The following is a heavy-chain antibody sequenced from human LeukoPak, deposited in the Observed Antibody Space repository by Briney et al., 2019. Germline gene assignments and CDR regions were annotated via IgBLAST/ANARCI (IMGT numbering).Heavy chain of an antibody. CDR3: ARSPTGYRSWFDP. CDR2: INHSGST. J-gene: IGHJ5*02. Sequence: PSETLSLTCAVYGGSFSGYYWSWIRQPPGKGLEWIGEINHSGSTNYNPSLKSRVTISVDTSKNQFSLKLSSVTAADTAVYYCARSPTGYRSWFDPWGQGTLVTVSS. CDR1: GGSFSGYY. D-gene: IGHD3-9*01. V-gene: IGHV4-34*01.